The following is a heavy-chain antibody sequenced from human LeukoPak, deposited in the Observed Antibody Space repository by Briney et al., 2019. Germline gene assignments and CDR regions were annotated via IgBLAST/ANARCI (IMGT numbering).Heavy chain of an antibody. CDR3: AKLSSGYYYYGMDV. J-gene: IGHJ6*02. CDR2: INKDGGEK. Sequence: GSLRLSCAASGFTFSSYWMSWVRQAPGKGLEWVANINKDGGEKYYADSVKGRFTISRDNSKNTLYLQMNSLRAEDTAVYYCAKLSSGYYYYGMDVWGQGTTVTVSS. D-gene: IGHD2/OR15-2a*01. CDR1: GFTFSSYW. V-gene: IGHV3-7*01.